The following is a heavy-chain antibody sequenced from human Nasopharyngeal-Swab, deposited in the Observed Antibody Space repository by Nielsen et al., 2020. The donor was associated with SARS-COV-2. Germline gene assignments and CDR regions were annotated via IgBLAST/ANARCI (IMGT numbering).Heavy chain of an antibody. D-gene: IGHD3-3*01. Sequence: SETLSLTCTVSGGSISSYYWSWIRQPPGKGLEWIGYIYYSGSTYYNPSLKSRVTISVDTSKNQFSLKLSSVTAADTAVYYCARNNYDFWSGHWFDPWGQGTLVTVSS. V-gene: IGHV4-59*01. CDR2: IYYSGST. J-gene: IGHJ5*02. CDR3: ARNNYDFWSGHWFDP. CDR1: GGSISSYY.